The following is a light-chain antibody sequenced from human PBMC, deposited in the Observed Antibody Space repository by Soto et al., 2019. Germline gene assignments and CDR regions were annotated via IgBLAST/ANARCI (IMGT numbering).Light chain of an antibody. V-gene: IGKV3-20*01. CDR1: QSVRSNY. CDR2: GAS. CDR3: QQYGSSPH. J-gene: IGKJ3*01. Sequence: DIVLTQSPGTLSLSPGERATLSCRASQSVRSNYLAWYQQKPGQAPRLLIYGASSRATGIPDRFSGSGSGTDFTLTISRLEPEDFAVYYCQQYGSSPHFGPGTKVD.